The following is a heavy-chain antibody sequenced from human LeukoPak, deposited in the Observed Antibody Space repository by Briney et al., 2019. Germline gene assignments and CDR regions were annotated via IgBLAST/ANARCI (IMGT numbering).Heavy chain of an antibody. J-gene: IGHJ4*02. CDR2: INPDGNKK. Sequence: GGSLRLSCAASGFTFSSYSMNWVRQAPGKGLEWVASINPDGNKKYSADPVKGRFTISRDNAENSLYLQMNSLRVEDTAFYYCARDLAYSRLDYWGQGMLVTVSS. CDR1: GFTFSSYS. D-gene: IGHD5-18*01. CDR3: ARDLAYSRLDY. V-gene: IGHV3-7*01.